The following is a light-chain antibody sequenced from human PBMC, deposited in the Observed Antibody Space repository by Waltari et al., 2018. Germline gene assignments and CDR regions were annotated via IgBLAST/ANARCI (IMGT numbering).Light chain of an antibody. Sequence: QSALTQPPSASGSPGQSITIACTGTSSDVGGSDFFSWYQQYPGKAPKLIIYEVTKRPSGFPDRFSGSKSGNTASLTVSGLQPEDEAEYFCSSYAATYNLVFGGGTKLTV. J-gene: IGLJ3*02. CDR3: SSYAATYNLV. CDR1: SSDVGGSDF. V-gene: IGLV2-8*01. CDR2: EVT.